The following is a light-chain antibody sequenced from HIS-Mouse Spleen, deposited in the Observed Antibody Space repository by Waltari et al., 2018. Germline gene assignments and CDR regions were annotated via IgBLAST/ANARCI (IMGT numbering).Light chain of an antibody. CDR2: KAS. J-gene: IGKJ1*01. CDR1: QSISSW. V-gene: IGKV1-5*03. CDR3: QQYNSYSRT. Sequence: DIQMTQSPSTLSASVGARVTITCRASQSISSWLAWYQQKPGKAPKLLIYKASSLESGVPSRFSGSGSGTEFTLTISSLQPDEFATYYCQQYNSYSRTFGQGTKVEIK.